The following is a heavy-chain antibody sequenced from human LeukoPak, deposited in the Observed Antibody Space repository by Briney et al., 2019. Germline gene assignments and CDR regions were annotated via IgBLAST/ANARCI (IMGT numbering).Heavy chain of an antibody. D-gene: IGHD1-1*01. Sequence: GGSLRLSCAASGFTFSDYYMSWIRQAPGKGLEWVSYISSSGSTIYYADSVKGRFTISRDNAKNSLYLQMNSLRVEDTAVYFCAKSRSGSANWALRIFDNWGQGTLVTVSS. CDR1: GFTFSDYY. CDR3: AKSRSGSANWALRIFDN. V-gene: IGHV3-11*01. J-gene: IGHJ4*02. CDR2: ISSSGSTI.